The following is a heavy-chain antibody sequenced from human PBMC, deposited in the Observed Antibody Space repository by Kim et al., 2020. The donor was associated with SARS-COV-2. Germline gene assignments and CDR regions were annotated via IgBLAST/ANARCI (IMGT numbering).Heavy chain of an antibody. CDR2: ISSSSSYI. CDR3: ARDPPVGAFDY. V-gene: IGHV3-21*01. D-gene: IGHD1-26*01. CDR1: GFTFSSYS. Sequence: GSLRLSCAASGFTFSSYSMNWVRQAPGKGLEWVSSISSSSSYISYADSVKGRFTISRDNAKNSLYLQMNSLRAEDTAVYYCARDPPVGAFDYWGQGTLV. J-gene: IGHJ4*02.